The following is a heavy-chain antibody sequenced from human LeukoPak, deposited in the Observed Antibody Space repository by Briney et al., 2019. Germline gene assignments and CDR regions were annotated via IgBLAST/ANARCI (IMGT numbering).Heavy chain of an antibody. J-gene: IGHJ4*02. V-gene: IGHV3-7*01. D-gene: IGHD3-22*01. Sequence: PGGSLRLSCAASGFTFSSYWMSWVRQAPGKGLEWVANINQDGSEKYYVDSVKGRFTISRDNAKNSLYLQMNSLRAEDTAVYYCARERSSGYLDYWGQGTLVTVSS. CDR1: GFTFSSYW. CDR3: ARERSSGYLDY. CDR2: INQDGSEK.